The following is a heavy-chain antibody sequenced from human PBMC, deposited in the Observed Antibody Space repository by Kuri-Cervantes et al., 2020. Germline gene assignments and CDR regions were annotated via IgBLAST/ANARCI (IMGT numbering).Heavy chain of an antibody. Sequence: GDSLKISCEASGFTFGNARMSWVRQAPGKGLEWVGRIRSKTDGGTTDYAAPVKGRFTISRDDSKSIAYLQMNSLKTEDTAVYYCTRVYNMPFLSADSWGQGTLVTVSS. CDR2: IRSKTDGGTT. J-gene: IGHJ5*01. CDR3: TRVYNMPFLSADS. CDR1: GFTFGNAR. V-gene: IGHV3-15*01. D-gene: IGHD1-1*01.